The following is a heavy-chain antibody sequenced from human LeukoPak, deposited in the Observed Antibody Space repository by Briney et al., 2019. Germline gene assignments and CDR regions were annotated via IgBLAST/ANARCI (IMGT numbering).Heavy chain of an antibody. D-gene: IGHD6-25*01. Sequence: PGGSLRLSCAASGFTFSSYGMHWVRQAPGKGLEWVAVISYDGSNKYYADSVKGRFTISRDNSKNTLYLQMNSLRAEDTAVYYCAKESAAAPHDYWGQGTLVTVSS. CDR1: GFTFSSYG. CDR3: AKESAAAPHDY. CDR2: ISYDGSNK. V-gene: IGHV3-30*18. J-gene: IGHJ4*02.